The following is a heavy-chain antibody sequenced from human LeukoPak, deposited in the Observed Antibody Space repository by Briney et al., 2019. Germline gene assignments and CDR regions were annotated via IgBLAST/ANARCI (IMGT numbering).Heavy chain of an antibody. CDR1: GFTVGSNY. CDR2: IYSGGST. V-gene: IGHV3-53*01. CDR3: ARSYSSGWYYFDY. D-gene: IGHD6-19*01. J-gene: IGHJ4*02. Sequence: PGGSLRLSCAASGFTVGSNYMSWVRQAPGKGLEWVSVIYSGGSTYYADSVKGRFTISRDNSKNTLYLQMNSLRAEDTAVYYCARSYSSGWYYFDYWGQGTLVTVSS.